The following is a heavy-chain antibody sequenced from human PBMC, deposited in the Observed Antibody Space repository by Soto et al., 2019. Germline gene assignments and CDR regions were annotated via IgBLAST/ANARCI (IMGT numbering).Heavy chain of an antibody. Sequence: GASVKVSCKASGYTFTSYDINWVRQATGQGLEWMGWMNPNSGNTDYAQKFQGRVTMTRDTSINTAYMELSSLRSEDTAVYYCARHMYSSSRTLVDYWGQGTLVTVSS. CDR3: ARHMYSSSRTLVDY. V-gene: IGHV1-8*01. CDR1: GYTFTSYD. D-gene: IGHD6-13*01. CDR2: MNPNSGNT. J-gene: IGHJ4*02.